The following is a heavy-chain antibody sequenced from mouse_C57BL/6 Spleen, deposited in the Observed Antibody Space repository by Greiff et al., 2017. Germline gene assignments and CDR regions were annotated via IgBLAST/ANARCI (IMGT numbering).Heavy chain of an antibody. CDR1: GYTFTDYT. V-gene: IGHV1-18*01. CDR2: INPNNGGT. CDR3: ARWEGNYFAY. D-gene: IGHD2-1*01. J-gene: IGHJ3*01. Sequence: EVKLVESGPELVKPGASVKISCKTSGYTFTDYTMHWVEQSHGKSLEWIGGINPNNGGTSYNQKFKGKATLTVDKSSSTAYMALRSLTSEDSAVYYCARWEGNYFAYWGQGTLVTVSA.